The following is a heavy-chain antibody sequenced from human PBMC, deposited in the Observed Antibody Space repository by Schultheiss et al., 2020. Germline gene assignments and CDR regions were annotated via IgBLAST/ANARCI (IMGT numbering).Heavy chain of an antibody. V-gene: IGHV3-23*01. CDR2: TNDDGRT. CDR3: AKEIINMNIVVSFDY. J-gene: IGHJ4*01. Sequence: GGSLRLSCAASGSSFSSYSMSWVRQAPGKGLEWVSATNDDGRTYYADSVRGRFTISRDNSNNMVYLQMNSLRAEDTAVYFCAKEIINMNIVVSFDYWGQGSLVTVSS. D-gene: IGHD3-22*01. CDR1: GSSFSSYS.